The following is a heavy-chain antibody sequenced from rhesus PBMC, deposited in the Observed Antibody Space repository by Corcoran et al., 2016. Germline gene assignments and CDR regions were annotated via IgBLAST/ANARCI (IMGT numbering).Heavy chain of an antibody. D-gene: IGHD6-13*01. J-gene: IGHJ6*01. CDR1: GGSISSSYSY. Sequence: QVQLQESGPGLVKPSDTLSLTCAVLGGSISSSYSYWSWIRPSPGKGLGWIGNKSYGRSPDYTPSLKRRVPITRDTSKNKFSLKLSSVTAADTAVYYCARHYSSWSRGDGLDSWGQGVVVTVSS. V-gene: IGHV4-122*02. CDR2: KSYGRSP. CDR3: ARHYSSWSRGDGLDS.